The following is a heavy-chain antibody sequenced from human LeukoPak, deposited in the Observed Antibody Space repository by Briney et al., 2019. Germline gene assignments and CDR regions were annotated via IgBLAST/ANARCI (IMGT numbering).Heavy chain of an antibody. D-gene: IGHD3-3*01. CDR2: ISSSSSSYI. V-gene: IGHV3-21*01. Sequence: GGSLRLFCAASGFTFNIYSMNWVRQAPGKGLEWVSSISSSSSSYIYYADSVKGRFTISRDNAKNSLYLQMNSLRAEDTAVYYCARVKEWLPDYWGQGTLVTVSS. CDR3: ARVKEWLPDY. J-gene: IGHJ4*02. CDR1: GFTFNIYS.